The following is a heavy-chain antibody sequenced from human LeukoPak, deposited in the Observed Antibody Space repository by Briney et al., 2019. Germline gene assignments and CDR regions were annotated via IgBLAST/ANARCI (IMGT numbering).Heavy chain of an antibody. CDR3: ARQKGYCSSTSRYPNYGMDV. Sequence: SETLSLTCTVSGGSISSSSYYWGWIPQPPGKGLEWIGYIYYSGSTNYNPSLKSRVTISVDTSKNQFSLKLSSVTAADTAVYYCARQKGYCSSTSRYPNYGMDVWGQGTTVTVSS. V-gene: IGHV4-61*05. CDR2: IYYSGST. CDR1: GGSISSSSYY. J-gene: IGHJ6*02. D-gene: IGHD2-2*01.